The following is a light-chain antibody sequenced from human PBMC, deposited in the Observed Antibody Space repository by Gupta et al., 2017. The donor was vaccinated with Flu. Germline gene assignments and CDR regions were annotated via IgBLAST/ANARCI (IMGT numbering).Light chain of an antibody. CDR1: QSISTW. V-gene: IGKV1-5*03. CDR3: QQYNNYPWT. CDR2: KAS. Sequence: GDIVTITCRASQSISTWLAGSQQKPGKAPKRLIYKASLLETGVPSRFSGSGSGTECTLTISSLQPDDFATYYCQQYNNYPWTFGQGTKVEIK. J-gene: IGKJ1*01.